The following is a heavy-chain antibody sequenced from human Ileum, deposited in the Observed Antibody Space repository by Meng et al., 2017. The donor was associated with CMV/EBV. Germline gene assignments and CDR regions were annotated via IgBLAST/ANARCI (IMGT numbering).Heavy chain of an antibody. CDR1: GGSINSNSYY. V-gene: IGHV4-39*02. CDR3: ARRVAGLGANSDF. D-gene: IGHD4/OR15-4a*01. CDR2: IYFSGST. Sequence: QWHLQGSVPGVVEPSEALSLPSSVSGGSINSNSYYWGWFRQPPGKGLEWIGSIYFSGSTSYNPSLKSRATVSVDTSNNHFSLRLTSVTAADTAVYYCARRVAGLGANSDFWGQGTLVTVSS. J-gene: IGHJ4*02.